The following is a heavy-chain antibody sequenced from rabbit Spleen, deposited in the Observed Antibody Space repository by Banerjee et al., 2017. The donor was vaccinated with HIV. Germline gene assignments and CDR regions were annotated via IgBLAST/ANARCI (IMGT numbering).Heavy chain of an antibody. J-gene: IGHJ4*01. D-gene: IGHD2-1*01. Sequence: QEQLVESGGGLVQPGGSLKLSCKASGFDFSVYGLSWVRQAPGKGLEWIACIYGGSGTSTAYASWAKGRFTISKTSSTTVTLQMTSLTAADTATYFCARGSATMTMVITGYYLTLWAQAPSSPS. CDR3: ARGSATMTMVITGYYLTL. V-gene: IGHV1S45*01. CDR2: IYGGSGTST. CDR1: GFDFSVYG.